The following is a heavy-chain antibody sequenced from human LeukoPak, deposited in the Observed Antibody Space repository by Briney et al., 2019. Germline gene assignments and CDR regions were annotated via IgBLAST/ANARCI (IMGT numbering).Heavy chain of an antibody. D-gene: IGHD1-26*01. CDR3: AKGGKWDVTPFDY. CDR2: ISGSGSST. CDR1: GFTFSNYA. V-gene: IGHV3-23*01. Sequence: GGSLRLSCAASGFTFSNYAMTWVRQAPGKGLEWVSGISGSGSSTYYADSVKGRFTISRDNSKNMLYLQVNSLRAEDTAVYYCAKGGKWDVTPFDYWGQGTLVTVSS. J-gene: IGHJ4*02.